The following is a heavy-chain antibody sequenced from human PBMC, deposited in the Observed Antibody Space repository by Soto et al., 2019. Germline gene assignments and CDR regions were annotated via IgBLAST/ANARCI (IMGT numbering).Heavy chain of an antibody. D-gene: IGHD2-15*01. CDR1: GFTFSSYG. Sequence: GGSLRLSCAASGFTFSSYGMHWVRQAPGKGLEWVAVIWYDGSNKYYADSVKGPFTISRDNSKNTLYLQMNSLRAEDTAVYYCARAPEQYCSGGSCRDAFDIWGQGTMVTVSS. CDR3: ARAPEQYCSGGSCRDAFDI. CDR2: IWYDGSNK. V-gene: IGHV3-33*01. J-gene: IGHJ3*02.